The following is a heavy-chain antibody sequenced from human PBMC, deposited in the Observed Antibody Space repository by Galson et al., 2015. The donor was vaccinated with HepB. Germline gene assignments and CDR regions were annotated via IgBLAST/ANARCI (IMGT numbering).Heavy chain of an antibody. V-gene: IGHV4-34*01. Sequence: TLSLTCAVYGGSFSGSYWSWIRQPPGKGLEWIGEINHSGSTNYHPSLKSRVTISVDASKNHFSLKLNSVTAADTAVYYCARENRGDAYCSGTSCYYSYYYGMDVWGQGTTVTVSS. D-gene: IGHD2-2*01. CDR1: GGSFSGSY. J-gene: IGHJ6*02. CDR3: ARENRGDAYCSGTSCYYSYYYGMDV. CDR2: INHSGST.